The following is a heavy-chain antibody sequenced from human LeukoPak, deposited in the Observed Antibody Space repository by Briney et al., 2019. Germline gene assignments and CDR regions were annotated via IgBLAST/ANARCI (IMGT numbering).Heavy chain of an antibody. Sequence: GGSLRLSCAASGFTFSSYEMNWVRQAPGKGLEWVSYISSSGSTIYYADSVKGRFTISRDNAKNSLYLQMNSLRAEDTAVYYCARGYSNYNSGMDVWGQGTTVTLSS. D-gene: IGHD4-11*01. V-gene: IGHV3-48*03. CDR3: ARGYSNYNSGMDV. J-gene: IGHJ6*02. CDR2: ISSSGSTI. CDR1: GFTFSSYE.